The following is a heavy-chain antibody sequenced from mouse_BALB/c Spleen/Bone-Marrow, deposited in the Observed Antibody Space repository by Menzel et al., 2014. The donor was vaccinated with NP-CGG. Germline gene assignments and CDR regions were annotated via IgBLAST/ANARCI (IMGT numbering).Heavy chain of an antibody. J-gene: IGHJ4*01. V-gene: IGHV7-3*02. Sequence: EVQRVESGGGLVQPGGSLRLSCTTSGFTFTDSYMSWVRQPPGKALEWLGSIRNKAYDYTTEYSASVKGRSTISRDSSQSILYLQMNTLRPEDSATYYCARFPMDYWGQGTSVTVSS. CDR2: IRNKAYDYTT. CDR1: GFTFTDSY. CDR3: ARFPMDY.